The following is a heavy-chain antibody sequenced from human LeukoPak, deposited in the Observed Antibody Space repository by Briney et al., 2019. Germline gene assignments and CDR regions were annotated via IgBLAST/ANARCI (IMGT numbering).Heavy chain of an antibody. J-gene: IGHJ5*02. CDR3: ARDNSVGDNAWWFDP. D-gene: IGHD1-26*01. CDR1: GYTFTSHY. Sequence: EASVKVSCKASGYTFTSHYMHWVRQAPGQGLEWMGIINPSGGSTSYAQKFQGRVTMTRDMSTSTDYMELSSLRSEDTAIYYCARDNSVGDNAWWFDPWGQGTLVTVSS. V-gene: IGHV1-46*01. CDR2: INPSGGST.